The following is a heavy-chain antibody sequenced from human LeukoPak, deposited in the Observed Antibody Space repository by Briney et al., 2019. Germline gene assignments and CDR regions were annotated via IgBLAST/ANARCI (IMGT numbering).Heavy chain of an antibody. D-gene: IGHD6-6*01. V-gene: IGHV4-61*02. CDR3: ARGLVSTSSGWFDP. Sequence: SETLSLTCTVSGDSISSGNDYWNWIRQPAGKGLEWIGRIYTNGGTNSNPSLKSRVIISLDMSKNQISLILSSVTAADTAVYYCARGLVSTSSGWFDPWGQGTLVTVSS. J-gene: IGHJ5*02. CDR2: IYTNGGT. CDR1: GDSISSGNDY.